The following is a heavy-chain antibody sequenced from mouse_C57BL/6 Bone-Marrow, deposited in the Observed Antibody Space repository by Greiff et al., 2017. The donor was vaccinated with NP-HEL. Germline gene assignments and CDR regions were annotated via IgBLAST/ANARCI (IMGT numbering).Heavy chain of an antibody. D-gene: IGHD2-2*01. Sequence: ESGPGLVKPSQSLSLTCSVTGYSITSGYYWNWIRQFPGNKLEWMGYISYDGSNNYNPSLKNRISITRDTSKNQFFLKLNSVTTEDTATYYCARGWGYDRFAYWGQGTLVTVSA. CDR3: ARGWGYDRFAY. J-gene: IGHJ3*01. V-gene: IGHV3-6*01. CDR1: GYSITSGYY. CDR2: ISYDGSN.